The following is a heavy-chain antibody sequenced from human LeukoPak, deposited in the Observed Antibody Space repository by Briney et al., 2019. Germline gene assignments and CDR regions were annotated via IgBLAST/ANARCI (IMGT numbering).Heavy chain of an antibody. V-gene: IGHV4-39*01. CDR3: ARHRYSSVMNDY. CDR2: IYYSGST. CDR1: GGSISSSSSY. D-gene: IGHD6-19*01. J-gene: IGHJ4*02. Sequence: PSETLSLTCTVSGGSISSSSSYWGWIRQPPGKGLEWIGSIYYSGSTYYNPSLKSRVTISVDTSKNQFSLKLSSVTAADTAVYYRARHRYSSVMNDYWGQGTLVTVSS.